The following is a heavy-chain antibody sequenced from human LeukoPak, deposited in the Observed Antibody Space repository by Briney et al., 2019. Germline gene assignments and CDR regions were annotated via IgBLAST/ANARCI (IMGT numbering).Heavy chain of an antibody. CDR1: GYTFTNYG. V-gene: IGHV1-18*01. D-gene: IGHD6-19*01. Sequence: GASVKVSCKASGYTFTNYGISWVRQAPGQGLEWMGWISGYNGNTNYAQELQGRVTMTTDTSTNTAYMELRSLRSDDTAVYYCARRRIVAGTDAFDIWGRGTMVTVSS. CDR3: ARRRIVAGTDAFDI. CDR2: ISGYNGNT. J-gene: IGHJ3*02.